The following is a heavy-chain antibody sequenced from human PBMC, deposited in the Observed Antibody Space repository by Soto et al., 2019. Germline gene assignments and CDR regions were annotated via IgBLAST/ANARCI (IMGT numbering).Heavy chain of an antibody. CDR3: ARVDPNYEYYYYYGMDV. V-gene: IGHV3-7*01. CDR2: MKQDGSEK. J-gene: IGHJ6*02. CDR1: GFTFSSYW. Sequence: GGSLRLSCAASGFTFSSYWMSWVRQAPGKGLEWVANMKQDGSEKYYVDSVKGRFTISRDNAKNSPYLQMNSLRAEDTAVYYYARVDPNYEYYYYYGMDVWGQGTTVTVSS. D-gene: IGHD1-7*01.